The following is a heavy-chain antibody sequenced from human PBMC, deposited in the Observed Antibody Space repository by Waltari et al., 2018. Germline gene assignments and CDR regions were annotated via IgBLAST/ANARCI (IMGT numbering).Heavy chain of an antibody. Sequence: QLQLQESGPGLVKPSETLSLTCTVSGGSISSESYYWGWIRQPPGKGLEWIGIISYSGSTYYHPTLMSRVTISVDTSKNQFSLKLSSVTAADAAVYYCARLSYHIVTGYGWFDPWGLGTLVTVSS. CDR2: ISYSGST. CDR1: GGSISSESYY. J-gene: IGHJ5*02. V-gene: IGHV4-39*01. D-gene: IGHD3-9*01. CDR3: ARLSYHIVTGYGWFDP.